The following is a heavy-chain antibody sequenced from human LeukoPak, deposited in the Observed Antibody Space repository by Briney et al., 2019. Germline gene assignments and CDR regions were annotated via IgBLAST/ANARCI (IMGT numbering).Heavy chain of an antibody. CDR2: IYYNETT. Sequence: SETLSLTCTVSGGSISPYYWSWIRQPPGKGLEWIGYIYYNETTNYNPSFKSRVTISLDTPKNQFSLKVNSVTVADTAVYYCARGVYCTNGVCHPYFFDYWGQGSLVTVSS. D-gene: IGHD2-8*01. CDR1: GGSISPYY. CDR3: ARGVYCTNGVCHPYFFDY. J-gene: IGHJ4*02. V-gene: IGHV4-59*01.